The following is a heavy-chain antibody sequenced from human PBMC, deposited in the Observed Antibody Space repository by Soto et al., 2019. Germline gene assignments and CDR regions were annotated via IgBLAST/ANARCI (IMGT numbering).Heavy chain of an antibody. CDR2: IYYSGST. V-gene: IGHV4-31*03. D-gene: IGHD1-1*01. Sequence: SEPQSLTCTVSGGSISSGGYYWSWIRQHPVKGLEWIGYIYYSGSTYYNPSLKSRVTISVDTSKNQFSLKLSSVTAADTAVYYCARVRRLSPNNWFDPWGQGTLVTVSS. CDR3: ARVRRLSPNNWFDP. CDR1: GGSISSGGYY. J-gene: IGHJ5*02.